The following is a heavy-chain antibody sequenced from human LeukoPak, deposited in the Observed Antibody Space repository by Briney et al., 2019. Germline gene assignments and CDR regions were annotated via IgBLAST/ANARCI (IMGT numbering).Heavy chain of an antibody. Sequence: SETLSLTCAVYGGSFSGYYWSWIRQPPGKGLEWIGEINHSGSTNYNPSLKSRVTISVDTSKNQFSLKLSSVTAADTAVYYCARGGHSSSWSQTGWFDPWGQGTLVTVSS. V-gene: IGHV4-34*01. CDR2: INHSGST. CDR3: ARGGHSSSWSQTGWFDP. J-gene: IGHJ5*02. D-gene: IGHD6-13*01. CDR1: GGSFSGYY.